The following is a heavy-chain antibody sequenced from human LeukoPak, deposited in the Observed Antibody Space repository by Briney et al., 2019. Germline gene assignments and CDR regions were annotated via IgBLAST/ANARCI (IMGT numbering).Heavy chain of an antibody. CDR2: INPNSGGT. V-gene: IGHV1-2*02. J-gene: IGHJ4*02. CDR1: GYTFTGYY. CDR3: ARIGGYCSGTSCYRRDFDY. D-gene: IGHD2-2*01. Sequence: ASVKVSCKASGYTFTGYYMHWVRQVPGQGLEWMGWINPNSGGTNYAQKFQGRVTMTRDTSISTAYMELSRLRSDGTAVYYCARIGGYCSGTSCYRRDFDYWGQGTLVTVSS.